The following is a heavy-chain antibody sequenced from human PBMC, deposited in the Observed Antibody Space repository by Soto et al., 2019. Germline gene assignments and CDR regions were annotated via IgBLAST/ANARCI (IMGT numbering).Heavy chain of an antibody. CDR1: GFTFDDYA. CDR2: ISWNSGSI. D-gene: IGHD3-22*01. V-gene: IGHV3-9*01. CDR3: AKAYHYYDSSGYYPRYYYYYGMDV. J-gene: IGHJ6*02. Sequence: GGSLRLSCAASGFTFDDYAMHWVRQAPGKGLEWVSGISWNSGSIGYADSVKGRFTISRDNAKNSLYLQMNSLRAEDTALYYCAKAYHYYDSSGYYPRYYYYYGMDVWGQGTTVTVSS.